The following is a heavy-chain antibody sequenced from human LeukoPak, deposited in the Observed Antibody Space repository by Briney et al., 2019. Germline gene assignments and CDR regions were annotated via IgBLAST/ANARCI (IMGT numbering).Heavy chain of an antibody. CDR2: INPSGGST. J-gene: IGHJ4*02. D-gene: IGHD3-3*01. CDR3: ARAPDQLRFLEWRRFDY. CDR1: GYTFTSYY. Sequence: GASVKVSCKASGYTFTSYYMHWVRQAPGQGLEWMGIINPSGGSTSYAQKFQGRVTMTRDTSISTAYMELSRLRSDDTAVYYCARAPDQLRFLEWRRFDYWGQGTLVTVSS. V-gene: IGHV1-46*01.